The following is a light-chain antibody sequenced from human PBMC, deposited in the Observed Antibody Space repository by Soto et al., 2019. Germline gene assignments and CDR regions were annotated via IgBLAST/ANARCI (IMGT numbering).Light chain of an antibody. CDR3: QQFGSYPLT. Sequence: NVLTQSPGTLSLSPGERATLSCRASQSVRNNYLAWYQQKPGQAPRFLTYATSNRATGIPDRFSGGGSGTDFTLTISRLEPEDFAVYYCQQFGSYPLTFGGGTKVDI. CDR1: QSVRNNY. V-gene: IGKV3-20*01. J-gene: IGKJ4*01. CDR2: ATS.